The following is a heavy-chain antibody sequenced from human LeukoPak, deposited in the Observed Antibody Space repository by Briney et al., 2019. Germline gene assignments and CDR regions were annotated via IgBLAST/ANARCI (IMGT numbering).Heavy chain of an antibody. Sequence: SETLSLTCTVSGGSISSSSYYWSWIRQPPGKGLEWIGYIYYSGSTNYNPSLKSRVTISVDTSKNQFSLNLNSVTAADTAVYYCARATIYCGGDCYQGALDIWGQGTMVTVSS. V-gene: IGHV4-61*01. D-gene: IGHD2-21*02. J-gene: IGHJ3*02. CDR3: ARATIYCGGDCYQGALDI. CDR2: IYYSGST. CDR1: GGSISSSSYY.